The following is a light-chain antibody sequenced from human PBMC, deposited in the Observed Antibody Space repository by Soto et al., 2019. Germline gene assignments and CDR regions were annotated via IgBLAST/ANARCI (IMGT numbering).Light chain of an antibody. CDR2: DAS. V-gene: IGKV3-15*01. J-gene: IGKJ4*01. Sequence: EIVMTQSPATLSVSPGERATLSCRASQTVSSYLAWYQQRPGQAPRLLIYDASTRAPGIPARFSGSGSGTEFTLTITSLQSEDFAVYYCQQYNYWPPLTFGGGTKVDIK. CDR3: QQYNYWPPLT. CDR1: QTVSSY.